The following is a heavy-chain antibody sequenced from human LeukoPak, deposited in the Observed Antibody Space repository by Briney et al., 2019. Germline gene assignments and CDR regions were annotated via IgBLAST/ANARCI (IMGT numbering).Heavy chain of an antibody. D-gene: IGHD2-21*01. CDR1: GYSFTSYW. CDR2: IYPGYSDA. J-gene: IGHJ5*01. CDR3: ARRDVINNWFDS. V-gene: IGHV5-51*01. Sequence: GESLKISCKGSGYSFTSYWIGWVRQMPGKGLEWMGLIYPGYSDAKYSPSFQGQVTISADKSISTAYLQWNSLKASDTAMYYCARRDVINNWFDSWGQGTLVTVSS.